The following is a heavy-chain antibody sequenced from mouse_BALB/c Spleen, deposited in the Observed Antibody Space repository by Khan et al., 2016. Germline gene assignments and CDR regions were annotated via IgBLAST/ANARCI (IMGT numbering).Heavy chain of an antibody. J-gene: IGHJ3*01. CDR3: APITTVPFAY. CDR1: GYTFTDYS. CDR2: INTETGEP. Sequence: QVQLKQSGPELKKPGETVKISCKASGYTFTDYSMHWVKQAPGKGLKWMGWINTETGEPTYADDFKGRFAFSLETSASTAYLQINNLKTEDTATYFCAPITTVPFAYWGQGTLVTVSA. D-gene: IGHD1-1*01. V-gene: IGHV9-2-1*01.